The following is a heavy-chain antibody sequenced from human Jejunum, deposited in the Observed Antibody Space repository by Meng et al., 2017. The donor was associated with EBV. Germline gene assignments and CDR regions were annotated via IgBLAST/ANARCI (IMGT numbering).Heavy chain of an antibody. D-gene: IGHD1-14*01. Sequence: EGQPAGFGRGLIQPGRSLCPSWAASVFHVSSSYMSWVRHAPGKGLEWVSVIYGDVRTYYADSMKGRFTISRDSSKNTIYLQMNSLRVDDTALYYCARKYGSDYWGQGTLVTVSS. CDR2: IYGDVRT. CDR1: VFHVSSSY. CDR3: ARKYGSDY. J-gene: IGHJ4*02. V-gene: IGHV3-53*01.